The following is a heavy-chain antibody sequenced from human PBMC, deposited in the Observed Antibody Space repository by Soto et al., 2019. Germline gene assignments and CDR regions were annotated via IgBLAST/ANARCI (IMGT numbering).Heavy chain of an antibody. Sequence: LETLPHTCTVSGGSSSSYYWSWIRQPTGKGLEWIGYIYYRGSTNYNPSLKSRVTISVDTSKNQFSLKLSSVTAADTAVYYCGRVSLVRGVICGMDVWGQGTTVTVSS. J-gene: IGHJ6*02. D-gene: IGHD3-10*01. V-gene: IGHV4-59*01. CDR2: IYYRGST. CDR3: GRVSLVRGVICGMDV. CDR1: GGSSSSYY.